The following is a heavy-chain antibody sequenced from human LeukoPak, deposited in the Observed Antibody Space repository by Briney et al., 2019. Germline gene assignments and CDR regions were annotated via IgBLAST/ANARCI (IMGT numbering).Heavy chain of an antibody. CDR2: IYAPENT. CDR3: ARGPDGSGYYTLDY. D-gene: IGHD3-22*01. CDR1: GASITTYY. V-gene: IGHV4-4*07. Sequence: SETLSLTRTVSGASITTYYWSWIRQPAGKGREWIGRIYAPENTNYNPSLESRVTMSVDTSKNQFSLKLTSVTAADTAVYYCARGPDGSGYYTLDYWGQGTLVTVSS. J-gene: IGHJ4*02.